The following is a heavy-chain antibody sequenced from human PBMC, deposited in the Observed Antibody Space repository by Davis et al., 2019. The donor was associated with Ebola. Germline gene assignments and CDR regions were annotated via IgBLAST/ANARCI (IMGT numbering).Heavy chain of an antibody. CDR1: GASFSDYF. CDR3: ASPHQIRDKNYFDL. Sequence: PSETLSLTCGLYGASFSDYFWSWFRQTPGKGLEWIGEINHRGRTYYNPSLRSRVTISIDTSGNHFSLMLRSVTAADTAMDYCASPHQIRDKNYFDLWGQGTLVTVSS. CDR2: INHRGRT. J-gene: IGHJ4*02. V-gene: IGHV4-34*01.